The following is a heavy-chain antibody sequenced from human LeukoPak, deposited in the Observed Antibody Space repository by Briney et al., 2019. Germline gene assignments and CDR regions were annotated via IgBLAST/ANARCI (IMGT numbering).Heavy chain of an antibody. D-gene: IGHD3-22*01. Sequence: GGSLRLSCAASGFTFSDSGMHWVRQAPGKGLEWMSVISYDGSNIYFAESVKGRLTISRDNSKNTLYLQMNSLRAEDTAVYYCAKDLAYYYDSSGYLVPYYFDYWGQGTLVTVSS. CDR3: AKDLAYYYDSSGYLVPYYFDY. CDR2: ISYDGSNI. V-gene: IGHV3-30*04. CDR1: GFTFSDSG. J-gene: IGHJ4*02.